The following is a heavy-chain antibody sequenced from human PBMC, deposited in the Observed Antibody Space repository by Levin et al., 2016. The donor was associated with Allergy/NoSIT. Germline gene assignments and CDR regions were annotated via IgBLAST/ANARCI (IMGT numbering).Heavy chain of an antibody. V-gene: IGHV3-74*01. CDR2: INSDGSST. D-gene: IGHD6-19*01. J-gene: IGHJ4*02. CDR3: TRVVAVAGQRYFDY. CDR1: GFTFSSYW. Sequence: GSLRLSCAASGFTFSSYWMHWVRQAPGKGLVWVSRINSDGSSTSYADSVKGRFTISRDNAKNTLYLQMNSLRAEDTAVYYCTRVVAVAGQRYFDYWGQGTLVTVSS.